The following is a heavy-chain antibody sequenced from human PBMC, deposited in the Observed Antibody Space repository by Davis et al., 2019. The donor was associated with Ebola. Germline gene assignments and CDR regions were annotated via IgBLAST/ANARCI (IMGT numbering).Heavy chain of an antibody. J-gene: IGHJ6*02. V-gene: IGHV3-49*04. Sequence: GGSLRLSCTASGFTFGDYAMSWVRQAPGKGLEWVGFIRSKAYGGTTEYAASVKGRFTISRDNSKNTLYLQMGSLRTEDMAVYYCARDLAYCSSGSCFPYYDYGMDVWGQGTTVTVSS. CDR2: IRSKAYGGTT. D-gene: IGHD2-15*01. CDR3: ARDLAYCSSGSCFPYYDYGMDV. CDR1: GFTFGDYA.